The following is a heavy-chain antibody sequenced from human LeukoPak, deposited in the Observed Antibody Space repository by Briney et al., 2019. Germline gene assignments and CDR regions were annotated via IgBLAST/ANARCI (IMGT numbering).Heavy chain of an antibody. D-gene: IGHD3-10*01. Sequence: SGGSLRLSYAASGFTFSSYWMSWVRQAPGKGLEWVANIKQDGSEKYYVDSVKGRLTISRDNAKNSLYLQMNSLRAEDTAVYYCARDRLDVRGRVIDYWGQGTLVTVSS. CDR3: ARDRLDVRGRVIDY. J-gene: IGHJ4*02. CDR2: IKQDGSEK. CDR1: GFTFSSYW. V-gene: IGHV3-7*03.